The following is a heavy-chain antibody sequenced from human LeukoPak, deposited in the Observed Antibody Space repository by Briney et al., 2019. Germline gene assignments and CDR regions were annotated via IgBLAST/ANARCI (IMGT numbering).Heavy chain of an antibody. CDR2: INPNNGDT. Sequence: GASVKVSCKASGYSFSDYHINWVRQASGQGPEWMGWINPNNGDTDYAKAFQGRVTMTRDTSISTAYMELNRLRSDDTAMYYCARDAVAARPTTFDYWGQGTLVTVSS. J-gene: IGHJ4*02. CDR3: ARDAVAARPTTFDY. D-gene: IGHD6-6*01. CDR1: GYSFSDYH. V-gene: IGHV1-2*02.